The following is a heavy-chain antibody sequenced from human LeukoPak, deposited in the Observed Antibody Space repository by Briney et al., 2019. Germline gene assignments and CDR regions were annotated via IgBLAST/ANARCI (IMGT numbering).Heavy chain of an antibody. V-gene: IGHV1-69*05. CDR1: GGTFSSYA. J-gene: IGHJ6*02. CDR2: IIPIFGTA. CDR3: GRGPKAGGPHHDMDV. Sequence: SVKVSCKASGGTFSSYAISWVRQAPGQGLEWMGGIIPIFGTANYAQKFQGRATMTTDTSTSTAYMELRSLSSDDTAVYYCGRGPKAGGPHHDMDVWGRGTTVTVSS. D-gene: IGHD2-15*01.